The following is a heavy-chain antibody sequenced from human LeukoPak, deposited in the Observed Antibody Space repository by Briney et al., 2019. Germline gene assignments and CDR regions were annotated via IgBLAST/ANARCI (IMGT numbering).Heavy chain of an antibody. CDR1: GFTFSSYA. V-gene: IGHV3-64*01. J-gene: IGHJ5*02. Sequence: GGSLRLSCAASGFTFSSYAMHWVRQAPGKGLEYVSAISSNGGSTYYANSVKGSFTISRDNSKNTLYLQMGSLRAEDMAVYYCARGRSGSYMNWFDPWGQGTLVTVSS. CDR3: ARGRSGSYMNWFDP. D-gene: IGHD3-10*01. CDR2: ISSNGGST.